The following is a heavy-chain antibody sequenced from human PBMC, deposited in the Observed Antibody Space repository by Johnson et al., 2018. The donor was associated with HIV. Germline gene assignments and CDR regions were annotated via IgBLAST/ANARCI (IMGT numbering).Heavy chain of an antibody. D-gene: IGHD3-22*01. Sequence: VQLVESGGGLVKPGGSLRLSCVASGFTFDDYDMGWVRQGPGKGLEWVSGITRHGASAGYTDFAKGRFAISRDNAKNSLYVQMNGLRVEDSALYYFAGAAFDYDPSCYLTRPRAFDIWGQGTMVTVSS. J-gene: IGHJ3*02. CDR1: GFTFDDYD. CDR2: ITRHGASA. CDR3: AGAAFDYDPSCYLTRPRAFDI. V-gene: IGHV3-20*04.